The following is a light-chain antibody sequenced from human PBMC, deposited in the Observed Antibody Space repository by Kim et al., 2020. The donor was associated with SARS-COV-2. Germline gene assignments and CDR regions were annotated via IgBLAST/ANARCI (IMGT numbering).Light chain of an antibody. CDR2: EDN. Sequence: NFMPTQPHSVSESPGKTVAISCTRSSGTIASNYVQWYQQRPGSAPTTVIFEDNQRPSGVPDRFSGSIDSSSNSASLTISGLKTEDEADYYCQSYDRSNVVFGGGTQLTVL. CDR1: SGTIASNY. V-gene: IGLV6-57*04. J-gene: IGLJ2*01. CDR3: QSYDRSNVV.